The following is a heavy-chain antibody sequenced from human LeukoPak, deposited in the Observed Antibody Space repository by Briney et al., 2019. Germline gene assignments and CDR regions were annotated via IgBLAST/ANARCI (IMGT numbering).Heavy chain of an antibody. CDR3: AKMTHYYDSSGYQHYYFDY. CDR2: ISSGSGTT. V-gene: IGHV3-48*04. CDR1: GFTFSSYS. Sequence: GGSLRLSCAASGFTFSSYSMNWVRQTPGKGLEWISYISSGSGTTYYADSVKGRFTISRDNAKNSLYLQMNSLRAEDTAVYYCAKMTHYYDSSGYQHYYFDYWGQGTLVTVSS. D-gene: IGHD3-22*01. J-gene: IGHJ4*02.